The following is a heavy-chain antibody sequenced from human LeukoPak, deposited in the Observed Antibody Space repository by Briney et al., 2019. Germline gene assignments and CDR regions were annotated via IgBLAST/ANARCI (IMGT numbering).Heavy chain of an antibody. CDR1: GFTFSSYG. CDR2: IWYDGSNK. CDR3: ARAIVVVPAASYYFDY. D-gene: IGHD2-2*01. J-gene: IGHJ4*02. Sequence: GGSLRLSCAASGFTFSSYGMHWVRQAPGKGLEWVAVIWYDGSNKYYADSVKGRFTISRDNSKNTLYLQMNSLRAEDTSVYYCARAIVVVPAASYYFDYWGQGTLVTVS. V-gene: IGHV3-33*01.